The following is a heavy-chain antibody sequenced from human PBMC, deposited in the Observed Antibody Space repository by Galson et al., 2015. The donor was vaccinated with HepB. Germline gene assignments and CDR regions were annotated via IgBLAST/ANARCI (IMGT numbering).Heavy chain of an antibody. V-gene: IGHV3-73*01. CDR3: IRSGDFSGYSSR. J-gene: IGHJ4*02. CDR2: IRSKASNYAT. D-gene: IGHD6-13*01. Sequence: SLRLSCAASGFSFSSSAIHWVRQASGKGPEWVGRIRSKASNYATSYVPSLKGRFTISRDDSKNMAYLHMKSLKTEDTAVYYCIRSGDFSGYSSRWGQGTLVTVSS. CDR1: GFSFSSSA.